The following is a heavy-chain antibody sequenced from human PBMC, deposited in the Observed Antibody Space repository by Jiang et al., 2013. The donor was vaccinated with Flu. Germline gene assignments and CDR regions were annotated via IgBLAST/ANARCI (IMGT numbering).Heavy chain of an antibody. CDR1: SSYY. Sequence: SSYYWSWIRQPHGKGLEWIGYIYYSGSTNYNPSLKSRVTISVDTSKNQFSLKLSSVTAADTAVYYCARSTPPQGVITALYFDYWGQGTLVTVSS. CDR2: IYYSGST. V-gene: IGHV4-59*01. J-gene: IGHJ4*02. CDR3: ARSTPPQGVITALYFDY. D-gene: IGHD3-22*01.